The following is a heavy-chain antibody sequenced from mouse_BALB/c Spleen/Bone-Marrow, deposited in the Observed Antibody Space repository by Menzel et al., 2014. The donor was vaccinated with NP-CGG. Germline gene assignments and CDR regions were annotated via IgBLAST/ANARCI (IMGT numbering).Heavy chain of an antibody. CDR1: GFNIKDTY. D-gene: IGHD2-4*01. Sequence: EVQLQQSGAELVKPGASVKLSCTASGFNIKDTYMHWVKQRPEQGLEWIGRIDPANGNTKCDPKFQGKATITADTSSNTAYLQLSSLTSEDTAVYYCATMITDWYFDVWGAGTTVTVSP. CDR2: IDPANGNT. V-gene: IGHV14-3*02. J-gene: IGHJ1*01. CDR3: ATMITDWYFDV.